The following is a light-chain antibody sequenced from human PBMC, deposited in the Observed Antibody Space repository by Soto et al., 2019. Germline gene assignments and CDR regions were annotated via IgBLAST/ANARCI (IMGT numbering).Light chain of an antibody. J-gene: IGLJ2*01. CDR2: DDS. Sequence: SYELTQPPSVSVAPGQTARIMCGGDYFAGNGVHWYQQRPGQAPVLVVYDDSDRPSGIPERFSGSNSGNTATLTISRVEVGDEADYYCQGWHTTSDEVVFGGGTKVTVL. CDR1: YFAGNG. V-gene: IGLV3-21*02. CDR3: QGWHTTSDEVV.